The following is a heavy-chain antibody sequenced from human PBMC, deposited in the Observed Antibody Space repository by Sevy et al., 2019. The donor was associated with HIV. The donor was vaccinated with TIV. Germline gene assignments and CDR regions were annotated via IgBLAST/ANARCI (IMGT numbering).Heavy chain of an antibody. CDR1: GFTFSNAW. V-gene: IGHV3-15*01. Sequence: GGSLRLSCAASGFTFSNAWMSWVRQAPGKGLEWVGRIKSKTDGGTTDYAAPVKGRFTISRDDSKNTLYLQMNSLKTEDTAVYYCTTSSDFWSGFRIYYYYMDVWGKGTTVTVSS. CDR3: TTSSDFWSGFRIYYYYMDV. J-gene: IGHJ6*03. CDR2: IKSKTDGGTT. D-gene: IGHD3-3*01.